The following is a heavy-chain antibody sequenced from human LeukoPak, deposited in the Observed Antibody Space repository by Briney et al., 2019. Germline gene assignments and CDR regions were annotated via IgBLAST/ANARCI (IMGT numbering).Heavy chain of an antibody. CDR1: GFTFSGYS. J-gene: IGHJ4*02. Sequence: PGGSLRLSCAASGFTFSGYSMNWVRQAQGKGLEWVSYISSTSSTIYYADSLKGRFTISRDNAKNSLYLQMNSLRDEDTAVYYCARAASGNTFGYYYWGQGTLVTVSS. D-gene: IGHD2-2*03. CDR3: ARAASGNTFGYYY. CDR2: ISSTSSTI. V-gene: IGHV3-48*02.